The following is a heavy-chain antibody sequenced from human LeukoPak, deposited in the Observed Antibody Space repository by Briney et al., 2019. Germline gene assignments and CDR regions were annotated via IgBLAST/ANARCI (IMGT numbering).Heavy chain of an antibody. D-gene: IGHD6-25*01. V-gene: IGHV4-61*02. CDR1: GASISSGRYY. CDR2: IYTSGST. J-gene: IGHJ5*02. Sequence: SQTLSLTCTVSGASISSGRYYWGWIRQPAGKGLEWIGRIYTSGSTNYNPSLKSRVTISVDTSKNQFSLKLSSVTAADTAVYYCARPLLKAAAFDPWGQGTLVTVSS. CDR3: ARPLLKAAAFDP.